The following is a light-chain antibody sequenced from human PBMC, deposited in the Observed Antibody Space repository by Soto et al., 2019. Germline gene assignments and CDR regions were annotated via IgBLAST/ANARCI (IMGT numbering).Light chain of an antibody. CDR1: QNVNAN. V-gene: IGKV3-15*01. CDR3: QQYNTWLWT. Sequence: EVVMTQSPATLSVSPGERATLSCRASQNVNANLAWYQQKPGQAPRLLIHGASTRATGIPARFSGSGFGTEFILPISTLQSEDRAVYYCQQYNTWLWTFGQGTKVEGK. CDR2: GAS. J-gene: IGKJ1*01.